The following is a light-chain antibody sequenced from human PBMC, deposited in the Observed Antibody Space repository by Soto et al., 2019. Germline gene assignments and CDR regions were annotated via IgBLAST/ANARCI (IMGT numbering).Light chain of an antibody. CDR2: KAS. CDR1: QNINTW. CDR3: MQSSNYVWT. V-gene: IGKV1-5*03. J-gene: IGKJ1*01. Sequence: DIQMTQSPSTLSASVGDRVTITCRASQNINTWLSWYHQAPGEPPKLLIFKASRLQSGVPSRFSGGVSATRFTLTINGLQPDDFGTYYCMQSSNYVWTFGQGTKVEVK.